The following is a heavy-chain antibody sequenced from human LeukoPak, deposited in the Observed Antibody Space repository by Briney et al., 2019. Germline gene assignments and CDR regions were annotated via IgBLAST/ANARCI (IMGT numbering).Heavy chain of an antibody. J-gene: IGHJ6*02. V-gene: IGHV3-30-3*01. CDR2: ISYDGSNK. Sequence: GGSLRLSCAASGFTFSSYRMNWVRQAPGKGLEWVAVISYDGSNKYYADSVKGRFTTSRDNSKNTLYLQMNSLRAEDTAVYYCARSSYPYYYYGMDVWGQGTTVTVSS. CDR3: ARSSYPYYYYGMDV. D-gene: IGHD2-2*01. CDR1: GFTFSSYR.